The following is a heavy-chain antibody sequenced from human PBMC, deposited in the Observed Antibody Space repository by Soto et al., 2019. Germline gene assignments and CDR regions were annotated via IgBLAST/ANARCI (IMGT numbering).Heavy chain of an antibody. CDR1: GFTFRSYA. J-gene: IGHJ2*01. V-gene: IGHV3-23*01. Sequence: DVQLLESGGGLVQPGGSLRLSCAASGFTFRSYAMSWVRQAPGKGLEWVSGISGSGISTHYADSVKGRFTVSRDNSKNTLYLQMNSLRAEDTAVSNCAKEPVGPDWYFDLWGRGTLVTVSS. CDR3: AKEPVGPDWYFDL. CDR2: ISGSGIST.